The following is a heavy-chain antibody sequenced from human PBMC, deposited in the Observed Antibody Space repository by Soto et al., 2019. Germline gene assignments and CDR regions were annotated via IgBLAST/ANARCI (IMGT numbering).Heavy chain of an antibody. D-gene: IGHD6-19*01. J-gene: IGHJ6*03. CDR3: ARVQSPVAGNYYYMDV. CDR2: INPYTGHT. Sequence: QVQLVQSGGEVKKPGASVRVSCKASGYSFTGFGINWVRQAPGQGLEWMGWINPYTGHTNYAQKLQDRGIMTTDTSTSTAYLDLRTLRSDDSALYFCARVQSPVAGNYYYMDVWGSGTTVIVSS. V-gene: IGHV1-18*01. CDR1: GYSFTGFG.